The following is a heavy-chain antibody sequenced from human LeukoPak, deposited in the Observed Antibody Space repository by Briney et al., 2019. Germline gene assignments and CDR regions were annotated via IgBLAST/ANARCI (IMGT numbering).Heavy chain of an antibody. Sequence: PGGSLRLSCAASGLTFSSYAMIWVRQAPGKGLEWVSAISGSGGSTYYADSVKGRFTISRDNSKNTLYLQMNSLRAEDTAVYYCAKASHYDSWSGYTYYFDYWGQGTLVTVSS. CDR1: GLTFSSYA. J-gene: IGHJ4*02. CDR2: ISGSGGST. D-gene: IGHD3-3*01. CDR3: AKASHYDSWSGYTYYFDY. V-gene: IGHV3-23*01.